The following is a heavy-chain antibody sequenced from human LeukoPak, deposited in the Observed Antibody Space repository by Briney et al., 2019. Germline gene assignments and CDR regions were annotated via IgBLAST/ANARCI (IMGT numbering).Heavy chain of an antibody. Sequence: GGSLRLSCVPSGFTFSDYYMRWIRQAPGKGLEWVSYISSSGSSIFYAGSVKGRFTISRDNAKNSLYLQMNSLRAEDTVVYYCARGATDTTMVTSDAFDIWGQGTMVTVSS. V-gene: IGHV3-11*01. D-gene: IGHD5-18*01. CDR1: GFTFSDYY. CDR3: ARGATDTTMVTSDAFDI. CDR2: ISSSGSSI. J-gene: IGHJ3*02.